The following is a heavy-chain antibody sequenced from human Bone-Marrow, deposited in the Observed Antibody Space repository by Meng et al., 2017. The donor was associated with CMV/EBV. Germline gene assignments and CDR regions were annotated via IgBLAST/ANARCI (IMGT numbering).Heavy chain of an antibody. V-gene: IGHV4-59*01. CDR1: GGSISSYY. Sequence: SETLSLTCTVSGGSISSYYWSWIRQPAGKGLEWIGYIYYSGSTYYNPSLKSRVTISVDTSKNQFSLNLTSVTTADTALYYCARGSSNSWYYGMDVWGQGTSVTVSS. D-gene: IGHD6-13*01. CDR3: ARGSSNSWYYGMDV. CDR2: IYYSGST. J-gene: IGHJ6*02.